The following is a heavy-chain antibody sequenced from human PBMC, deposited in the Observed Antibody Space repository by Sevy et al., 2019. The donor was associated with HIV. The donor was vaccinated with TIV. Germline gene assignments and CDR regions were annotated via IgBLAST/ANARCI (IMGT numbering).Heavy chain of an antibody. CDR1: GFTFSRHA. CDR2: ILYDGSNK. V-gene: IGHV3-30-3*01. CDR3: ARDGYYDYVWGSYRYTYYFDY. Sequence: GGSLRLSCVGSGFTFSRHAMHWVRQAPGKGLEWVAVILYDGSNKYYADSVKGRFTISRDNSKNTLDLEMNSLRPADTAVYYCARDGYYDYVWGSYRYTYYFDYWGQGTLVTVSS. J-gene: IGHJ4*02. D-gene: IGHD3-16*02.